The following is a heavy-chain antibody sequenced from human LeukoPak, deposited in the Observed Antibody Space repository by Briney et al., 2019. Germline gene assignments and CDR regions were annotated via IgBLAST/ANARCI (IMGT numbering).Heavy chain of an antibody. D-gene: IGHD3-10*01. CDR2: ISYDGSNK. V-gene: IGHV3-30*04. Sequence: GGSLRLSCAASGFTFSSYAMHWVRQAPGMGLEWVAVISYDGSNKYYADSVKGRFTISRDNSKNTLYLQMNSLRAEDTAVYYCARSGLMIRGVIDYWGQGTLVTVSS. CDR3: ARSGLMIRGVIDY. J-gene: IGHJ4*02. CDR1: GFTFSSYA.